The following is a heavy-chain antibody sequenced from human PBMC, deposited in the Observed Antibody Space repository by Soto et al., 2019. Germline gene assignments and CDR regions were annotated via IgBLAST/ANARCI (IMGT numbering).Heavy chain of an antibody. J-gene: IGHJ6*02. CDR2: IDGSDSYT. Sequence: GESLKISCKGSGYSFTSYWISWVRQMSGKGLEWMGRIDGSDSYTTYSPSFQGHVTMSADKSTSTAYLQWRSLKAWDSAMYFCARRVVVAVADTPYYGMDVWGQGTTVTVSS. V-gene: IGHV5-10-1*01. CDR3: ARRVVVAVADTPYYGMDV. CDR1: GYSFTSYW. D-gene: IGHD2-15*01.